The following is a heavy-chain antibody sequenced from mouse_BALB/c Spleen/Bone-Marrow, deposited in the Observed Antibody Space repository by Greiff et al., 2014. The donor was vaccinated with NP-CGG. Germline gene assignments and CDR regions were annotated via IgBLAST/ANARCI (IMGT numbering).Heavy chain of an antibody. CDR1: GYSFTGYF. D-gene: IGHD2-3*01. CDR2: INPFNGDT. CDR3: GRWGDGYYYAMDY. V-gene: IGHV1-37*01. J-gene: IGHJ4*01. Sequence: VQLQQSGPDLVKPGASVKLSCKASGYSFTGYFLNWVRQSHGKSLEWIGRINPFNGDTFYNQKFKGKATLTVDESSTTAHMELLSLTSEDSAVYYCGRWGDGYYYAMDYWGQGTSVTVSS.